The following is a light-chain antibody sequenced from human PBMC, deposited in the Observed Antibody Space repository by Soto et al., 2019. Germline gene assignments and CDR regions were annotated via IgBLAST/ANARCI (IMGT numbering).Light chain of an antibody. J-gene: IGLJ3*02. CDR2: DVS. Sequence: QSALTQPASVSGSPGQSITISCTGTRSEIGKYNLVSWYQQDPGKAPKLLIYDVSERPSGVSNRFSGSKSGNTASLTISGLQVEDEADYYCCSYAGSSALVFGGGTKLTVL. CDR3: CSYAGSSALV. V-gene: IGLV2-23*02. CDR1: RSEIGKYNL.